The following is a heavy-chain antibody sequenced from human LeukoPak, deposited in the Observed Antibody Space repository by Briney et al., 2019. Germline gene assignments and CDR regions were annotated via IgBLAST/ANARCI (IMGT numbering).Heavy chain of an antibody. Sequence: GGSLRLSCAASGFTFSSYAMSWVRQAPGKGLEWVSAISGSGASTYYADSVKGRFTISRDNSKNTLYLQMNSLRAEDTAVYYCAKDDYGDYIFDYWGQGTLVTVSS. CDR3: AKDDYGDYIFDY. CDR1: GFTFSSYA. D-gene: IGHD4-17*01. V-gene: IGHV3-23*01. CDR2: ISGSGAST. J-gene: IGHJ4*02.